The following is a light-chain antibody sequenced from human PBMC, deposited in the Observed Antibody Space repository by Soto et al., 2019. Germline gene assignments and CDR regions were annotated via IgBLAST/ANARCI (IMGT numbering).Light chain of an antibody. CDR1: SSDVGGHNY. Sequence: QSALTQPASVSGSPGQSIAISCTGTSSDVGGHNYVSWYQQRPGKAPELIIYDVTNRPSVVSNRFSGSKSGNTASLTISGLQVEDEADYYCCSYTGTTTRDGRVFGGGTKLTVL. V-gene: IGLV2-14*01. CDR3: CSYTGTTTRDGRV. J-gene: IGLJ3*02. CDR2: DVT.